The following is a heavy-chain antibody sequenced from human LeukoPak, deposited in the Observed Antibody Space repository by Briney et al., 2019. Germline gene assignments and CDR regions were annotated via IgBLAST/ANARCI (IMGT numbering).Heavy chain of an antibody. D-gene: IGHD2-2*01. Sequence: SETLSLTCTVSGGSISSYYWSLIRQPPGKGLEWIGYINYSGITNYNPSLKSRVTISLDTSKNQFSLKLNSVTAADTAVYYCAREGAAPMYYYYMDVWGKGTTVTVSS. CDR2: INYSGIT. CDR1: GGSISSYY. CDR3: AREGAAPMYYYYMDV. J-gene: IGHJ6*03. V-gene: IGHV4-59*01.